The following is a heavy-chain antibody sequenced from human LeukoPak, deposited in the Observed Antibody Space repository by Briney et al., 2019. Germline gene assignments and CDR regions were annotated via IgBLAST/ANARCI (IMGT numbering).Heavy chain of an antibody. D-gene: IGHD3-10*02. CDR1: GFTFRSYW. Sequence: PGGSLRLSCAASGFTFRSYWMHWVRQPPGKGLVWVSRINGDGSSTSYADSVKGRFTISRDNAKNTLYLQMNSLRAEDTAVYYCVRDRELYVWGQGTLVTVSS. CDR2: INGDGSST. CDR3: VRDRELYV. J-gene: IGHJ4*02. V-gene: IGHV3-74*01.